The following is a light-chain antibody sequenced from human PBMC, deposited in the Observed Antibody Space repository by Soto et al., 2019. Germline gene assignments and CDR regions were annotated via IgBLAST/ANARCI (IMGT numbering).Light chain of an antibody. Sequence: EIVMTQSPATLSVSPGERATLSCRASQSVDTNFAWYQQKPGQAPRVLIYGASTRAAGIPARFSGSGSGTEFTLTISSLQSEDFAVYYCQQYDDWPPWTFGQGTKVEIK. CDR3: QQYDDWPPWT. CDR1: QSVDTN. CDR2: GAS. V-gene: IGKV3-15*01. J-gene: IGKJ1*01.